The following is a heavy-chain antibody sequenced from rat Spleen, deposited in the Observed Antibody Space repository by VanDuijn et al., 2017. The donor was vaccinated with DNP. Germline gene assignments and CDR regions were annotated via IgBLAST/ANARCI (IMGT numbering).Heavy chain of an antibody. V-gene: IGHV5-20*01. Sequence: EVQLVESGGGLVQPGRSLKLSCAASGFTFSDYYMAWVRQAPTKGLEWVTYISYDGGTTYYRDSVKGRFTISRDNAKSTLYLQMDSLRSEETATYYCTRYYDSFDYWGRGVMVTVSS. CDR1: GFTFSDYY. D-gene: IGHD1-6*01. J-gene: IGHJ2*01. CDR3: TRYYDSFDY. CDR2: ISYDGGTT.